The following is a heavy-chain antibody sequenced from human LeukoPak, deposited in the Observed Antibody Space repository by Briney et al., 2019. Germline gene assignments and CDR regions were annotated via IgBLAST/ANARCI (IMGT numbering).Heavy chain of an antibody. Sequence: GESLPISCKGSGYSFTSYWITWARQVPGKGLEWMGRIDPGDSSSSYSPSFQGHVTISADMAITTAYLQWSSLKASDTAMYYCARLQNYYGSGSAAFDYWGQGTLVTVSS. CDR3: ARLQNYYGSGSAAFDY. J-gene: IGHJ4*02. D-gene: IGHD3-10*01. V-gene: IGHV5-10-1*01. CDR1: GYSFTSYW. CDR2: IDPGDSSS.